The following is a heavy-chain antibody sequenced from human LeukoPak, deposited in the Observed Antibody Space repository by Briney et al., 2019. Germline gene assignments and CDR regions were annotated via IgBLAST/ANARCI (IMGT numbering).Heavy chain of an antibody. CDR2: ISYDGSNK. V-gene: IGHV3-30*04. J-gene: IGHJ4*02. CDR3: ARDLQGIRYF. D-gene: IGHD4-11*01. CDR1: GFTFSSYA. Sequence: GGSLRLSCAASGFTFSSYAMHWVRQAQGKGLEWVAVISYDGSNKYYADSVKGRFTISRDNPKNTLYLQMNSLRAEDRAVYYCARDLQGIRYFWGQGTLVTVSS.